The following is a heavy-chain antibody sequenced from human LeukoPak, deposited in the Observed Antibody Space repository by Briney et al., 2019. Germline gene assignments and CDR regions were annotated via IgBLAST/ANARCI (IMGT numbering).Heavy chain of an antibody. CDR2: INWNGGST. CDR3: ARDLDYGSGSPDYGMDV. D-gene: IGHD3-10*01. CDR1: GFTFDDYG. V-gene: IGHV3-20*01. Sequence: GGSLRLSCAASGFTFDDYGMSWVRQAPGKGLEWVSGINWNGGSTGYADSVKGRFTISRDNAKNSLYLQMNSLRAKDTALYHCARDLDYGSGSPDYGMDVWGQGTTVTVSS. J-gene: IGHJ6*02.